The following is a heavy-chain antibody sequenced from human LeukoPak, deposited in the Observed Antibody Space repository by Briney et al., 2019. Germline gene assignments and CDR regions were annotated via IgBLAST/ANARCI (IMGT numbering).Heavy chain of an antibody. V-gene: IGHV3-7*01. J-gene: IGHJ5*02. CDR2: MNEDGSGR. D-gene: IGHD3-10*01. Sequence: PGGSLRLSCAASGFTFTSAWMSWLRQTPEKGLEWVAHMNEDGSGRFYVDSAKGRFTISRDDTQNSVYLQMNSLRVGDTAVYYCAAWFGESVPWGQGTLVTVSS. CDR1: GFTFTSAW. CDR3: AAWFGESVP.